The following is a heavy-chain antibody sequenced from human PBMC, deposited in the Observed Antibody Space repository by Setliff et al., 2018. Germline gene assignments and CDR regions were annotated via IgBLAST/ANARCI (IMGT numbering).Heavy chain of an antibody. CDR1: AHIFKSYG. V-gene: IGHV1-18*01. D-gene: IGHD2-15*01. CDR3: ALSSLSICSGGNCPNVFDV. J-gene: IGHJ3*01. Sequence: ASVKVSCKASAHIFKSYGISWVRQAPGQGLEWVGWISSYNDVTSYAQRFQGRVTMTTDTSTRTAYMELRSLRSDDTAVYFCALSSLSICSGGNCPNVFDVWGQGTMVTVSS. CDR2: ISSYNDVT.